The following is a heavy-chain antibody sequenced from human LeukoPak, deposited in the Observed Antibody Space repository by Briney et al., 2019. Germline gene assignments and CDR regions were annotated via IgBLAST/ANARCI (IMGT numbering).Heavy chain of an antibody. CDR3: ARASGYSSSPYAFDI. CDR2: ISYDGSNK. V-gene: IGHV3-30*03. D-gene: IGHD6-13*01. J-gene: IGHJ3*02. Sequence: PGGSLRLSCAASGFTFSSYGMHWVRQAPGKGLEWVAVISYDGSNKYYAGSVKGRFTISRENAKNSLYLQMNSLRAGDTAVYYCARASGYSSSPYAFDIWGQGTMVTVSS. CDR1: GFTFSSYG.